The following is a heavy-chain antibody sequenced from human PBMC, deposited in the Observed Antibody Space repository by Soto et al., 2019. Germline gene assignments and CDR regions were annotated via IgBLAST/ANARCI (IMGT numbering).Heavy chain of an antibody. V-gene: IGHV1-69*01. D-gene: IGHD6-19*01. CDR2: IVPVFRTP. J-gene: IGHJ4*02. CDR3: ARDARRGQWLVPPGFDY. Sequence: QVHLVQSGAEVKKPGSSVKVSCKASAGPFSNYAISWVRQAPGQGLEWLGGIVPVFRTPNYADKFQGRLTITADESTSTAYMELSSLTSEDTAMYFCARDARRGQWLVPPGFDYWGQGTLVTVSS. CDR1: AGPFSNYA.